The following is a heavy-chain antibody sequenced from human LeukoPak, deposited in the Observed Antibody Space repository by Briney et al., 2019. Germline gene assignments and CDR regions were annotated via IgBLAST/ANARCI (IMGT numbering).Heavy chain of an antibody. D-gene: IGHD3-10*01. CDR3: ASLDSGKFDY. J-gene: IGHJ4*02. V-gene: IGHV4-59*01. CDR1: GGSISSYH. CDR2: VYYTGST. Sequence: SETLSLTCTVSGGSISSYHWSWVRQPPGKGLEWIGYVYYTGSTKYSPSLMSRLTISLDTSMNQFSLNLSSVTAADTAVYYCASLDSGKFDYWGQGTLVTVSS.